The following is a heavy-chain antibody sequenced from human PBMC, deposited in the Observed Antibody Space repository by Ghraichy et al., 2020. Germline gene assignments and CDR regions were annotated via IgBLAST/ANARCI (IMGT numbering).Heavy chain of an antibody. CDR1: GFTFSNAW. D-gene: IGHD3-10*01. Sequence: GGSLRLSCAASGFTFSNAWMSWVRQAPGKGLEWVGRIKSKTDGGTTDYAAPVKGRFTISRDDSKNTLYLQMNSLKTEDTAVYYCTTDHMGDGSGSYYYFDYWGQGNLVTVSS. CDR2: IKSKTDGGTT. J-gene: IGHJ4*02. CDR3: TTDHMGDGSGSYYYFDY. V-gene: IGHV3-15*01.